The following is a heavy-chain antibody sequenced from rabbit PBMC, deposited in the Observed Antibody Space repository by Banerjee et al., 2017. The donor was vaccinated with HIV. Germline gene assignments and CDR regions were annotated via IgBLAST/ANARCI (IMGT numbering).Heavy chain of an antibody. Sequence: VESGGGLVKPGASLTLTCTASEFSFSGSYDMCWVRQAPGKGLEWIACIYAGSSGTTYYASWAKGRFTISITSSTTVTLQMTSLTAADTATYFCAKSDAAGSWSLDLWGPGTLVTVS. CDR3: AKSDAAGSWSLDL. V-gene: IGHV1S40*01. CDR1: EFSFSGSYD. CDR2: IYAGSSGTT. D-gene: IGHD4-2*01. J-gene: IGHJ3*01.